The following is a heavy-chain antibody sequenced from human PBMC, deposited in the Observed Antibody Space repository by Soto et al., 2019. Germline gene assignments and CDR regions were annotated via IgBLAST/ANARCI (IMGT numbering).Heavy chain of an antibody. CDR1: GGSISSGGYY. Sequence: SETLSLTCTVSGGSISSGGYYWSWIRQHPGKGLEWIGYIYYSGSTYYNPSLKSRVTISVDTSKNQFSLKLSSVTAADTAVYYCARGRADGGRRFFDYWGQGSLVTVSS. CDR3: ARGRADGGRRFFDY. CDR2: IYYSGST. J-gene: IGHJ4*02. D-gene: IGHD1-1*01. V-gene: IGHV4-31*03.